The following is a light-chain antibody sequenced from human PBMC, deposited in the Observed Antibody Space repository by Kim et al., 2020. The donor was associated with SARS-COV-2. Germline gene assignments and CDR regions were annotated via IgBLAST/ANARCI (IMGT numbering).Light chain of an antibody. V-gene: IGKV1-39*01. CDR2: DAS. Sequence: SASVGDRVTITCRASQSISSYLNWYQQNPGKAPKVLIYDASSLQSGVPSRFSGSASGTDFTLTISSLQPEDFATYYCQQSYSTPYTFGQGTKLEIK. CDR1: QSISSY. CDR3: QQSYSTPYT. J-gene: IGKJ2*01.